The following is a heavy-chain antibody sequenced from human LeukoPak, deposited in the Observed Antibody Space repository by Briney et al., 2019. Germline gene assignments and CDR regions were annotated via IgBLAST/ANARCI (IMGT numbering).Heavy chain of an antibody. Sequence: PGGSPRLSCAASGFTFSSYSMNWVRQAPGKGLEWVSSISSSSSYIYYADSVKGRFTISRDNAKNSLYLQMNSLRAEDTAVYYCARSFGRQQLFSPFDYWGQGTLVTVSS. CDR2: ISSSSSYI. D-gene: IGHD6-13*01. CDR3: ARSFGRQQLFSPFDY. V-gene: IGHV3-21*01. J-gene: IGHJ4*02. CDR1: GFTFSSYS.